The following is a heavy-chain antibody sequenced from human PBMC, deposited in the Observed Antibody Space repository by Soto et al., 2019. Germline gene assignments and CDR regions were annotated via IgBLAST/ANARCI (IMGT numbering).Heavy chain of an antibody. J-gene: IGHJ3*02. D-gene: IGHD6-13*01. V-gene: IGHV4-31*03. Sequence: SETLSLTCSVSGGSITSGGFYWSWVRQHPEKGLEWIAYIFHSGSTDYNPSLKSRIIISADTSKNQFSLKMTSVTAADTAVYYCARRYSSAFDIWGQGTMVT. CDR2: IFHSGST. CDR3: ARRYSSAFDI. CDR1: GGSITSGGFY.